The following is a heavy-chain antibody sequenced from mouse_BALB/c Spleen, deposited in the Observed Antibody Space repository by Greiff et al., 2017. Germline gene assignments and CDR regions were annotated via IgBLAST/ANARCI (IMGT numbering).Heavy chain of an antibody. CDR3: ARDDYYGSSPCAVDY. V-gene: IGHV5-4*02. CDR2: ISDGGSYT. J-gene: IGHJ4*01. D-gene: IGHD1-1*01. Sequence: DVLLVESGGGLVKPGGSLKLSCAASGFTFSDYYMYWVRQTPEKRLEWVATISDGGSYTYYPDSVKGRFTISRDNAKNNLYLQMSSLKSEDTAMYDCARDDYYGSSPCAVDYWGQGTSVTVSS. CDR1: GFTFSDYY.